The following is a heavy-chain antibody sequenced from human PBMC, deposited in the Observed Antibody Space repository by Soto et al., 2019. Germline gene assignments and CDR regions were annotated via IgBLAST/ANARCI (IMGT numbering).Heavy chain of an antibody. J-gene: IGHJ5*02. CDR3: ARPRATPAGYSYSGWDNWFDP. V-gene: IGHV3-30-3*01. CDR1: GFTFSSYA. CDR2: ISYDGSNK. D-gene: IGHD5-18*01. Sequence: GGSLRLSCAASGFTFSSYAMHWVRQAPGKGLEWVAVISYDGSNKYYADSVKGRFTISRDNSKNTLYLQMNSLRAEDTAVYYCARPRATPAGYSYSGWDNWFDPWGQGTLVTVSS.